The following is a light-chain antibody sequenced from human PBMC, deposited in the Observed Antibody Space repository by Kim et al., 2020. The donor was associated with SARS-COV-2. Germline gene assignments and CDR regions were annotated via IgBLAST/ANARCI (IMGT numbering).Light chain of an antibody. CDR1: KLGDKY. J-gene: IGLJ1*01. CDR2: QDS. V-gene: IGLV3-1*01. CDR3: QAWDSSIHV. Sequence: SVSPGQTASITCSGDKLGDKYACWYQQKPGQSPVLVIYQDSKRPSGIPERFSGSNSGNTATLTISGTQAMDEADYYCQAWDSSIHVFGTGTKVTVL.